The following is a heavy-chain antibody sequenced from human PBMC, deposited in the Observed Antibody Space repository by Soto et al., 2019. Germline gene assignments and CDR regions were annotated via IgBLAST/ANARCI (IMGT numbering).Heavy chain of an antibody. CDR2: IIPIFGTA. CDR1: GGTFSSYA. J-gene: IGHJ6*02. CDR3: ARDRLGGSYYYGMDV. Sequence: QVQVVQSGAEVKKPGSSVKVSCKASGGTFSSYAISWVGQAPGQGLEWMGGIIPIFGTANYAQKFQGRVTITADKSTSTAYMELSSLRSEDTAVYYCARDRLGGSYYYGMDVWGQGTTVTVSS. V-gene: IGHV1-69*06. D-gene: IGHD1-26*01.